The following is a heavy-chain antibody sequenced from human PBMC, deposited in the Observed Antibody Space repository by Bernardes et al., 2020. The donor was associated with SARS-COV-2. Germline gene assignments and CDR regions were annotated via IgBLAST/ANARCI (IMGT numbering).Heavy chain of an antibody. CDR3: AKDIYGSSLSVADY. CDR1: GFTFDDYA. J-gene: IGHJ4*02. D-gene: IGHD3-10*01. CDR2: ITWNSGII. Sequence: GGSLRLFCAASGFTFDDYAMHWVRQPPGKALEWVSGITWNSGIIRYADSVKGRFTISRDNAKNSLFLQMNSVRAEDTALYYCAKDIYGSSLSVADYWGQGTLVTVSS. V-gene: IGHV3-9*01.